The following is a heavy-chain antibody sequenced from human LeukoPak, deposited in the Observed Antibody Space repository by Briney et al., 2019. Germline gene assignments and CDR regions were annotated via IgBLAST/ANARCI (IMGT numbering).Heavy chain of an antibody. Sequence: GASLKISCKASGTIITTYWIGWVRQKPGKGLEWMGLIFPGDSDTKYSPSFQGQVTISADKSISTAYLQWSSLKASDTAMYYCATYFAGAETFGTWGQGTMVTVSS. D-gene: IGHD3-16*01. V-gene: IGHV5-51*01. CDR3: ATYFAGAETFGT. CDR2: IFPGDSDT. J-gene: IGHJ3*02. CDR1: GTIITTYW.